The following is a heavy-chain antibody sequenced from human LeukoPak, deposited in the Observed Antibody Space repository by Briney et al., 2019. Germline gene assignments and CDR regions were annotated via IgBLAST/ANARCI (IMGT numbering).Heavy chain of an antibody. CDR3: ARDPWTGGHNWFDP. D-gene: IGHD1-14*01. CDR1: GFTFSSYS. Sequence: GGSLRLSCAASGFTFSSYSMNWVRQAPGKGLEWVSSISSSSSYIYYADSVKGRFTISRDNAKNPLYLQMNSLRAEDTAVYYCARDPWTGGHNWFDPWGQGTQVTVSS. J-gene: IGHJ5*02. V-gene: IGHV3-21*01. CDR2: ISSSSSYI.